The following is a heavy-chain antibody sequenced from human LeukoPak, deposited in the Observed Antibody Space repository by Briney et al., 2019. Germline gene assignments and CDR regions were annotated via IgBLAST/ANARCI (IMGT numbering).Heavy chain of an antibody. CDR2: ISYDGSNK. Sequence: GGSLRLSCAASGFTFSNYWMSWVRQTPGKGLEWVAVISYDGSNKYYADSVKGRFTISRDNSKNTLYLQMNSLRAEDTAVYYCARGSITIFGVVPDYYFDYWGQGTLVTVSS. D-gene: IGHD3-3*01. J-gene: IGHJ4*02. CDR1: GFTFSNYW. V-gene: IGHV3-30*03. CDR3: ARGSITIFGVVPDYYFDY.